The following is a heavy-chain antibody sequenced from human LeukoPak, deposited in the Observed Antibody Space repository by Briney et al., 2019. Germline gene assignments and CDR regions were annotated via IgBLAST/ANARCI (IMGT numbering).Heavy chain of an antibody. V-gene: IGHV3-7*01. CDR2: IKQDGSEK. Sequence: YGMGGSRKKQRKGLDWVANIKQDGSEKYYVDSVKGRFTISRDNAKNSLYLQMNSLRAEDTAVYYCARDLFPMIVVGYYYYYGMDVWGQGTTVTVFS. CDR1: YG. D-gene: IGHD3-22*01. J-gene: IGHJ6*02. CDR3: ARDLFPMIVVGYYYYYGMDV.